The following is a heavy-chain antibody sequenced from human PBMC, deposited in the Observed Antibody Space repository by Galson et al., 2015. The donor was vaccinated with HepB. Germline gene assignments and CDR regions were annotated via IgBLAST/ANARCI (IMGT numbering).Heavy chain of an antibody. CDR3: ARALGMIQDFWGTSYPGYGMDV. CDR1: GFTFTRHS. D-gene: IGHD3-3*01. J-gene: IGHJ6*02. CDR2: IADDGSSK. V-gene: IGHV3-30*04. Sequence: SVKVSCAASGFTFTRHSMHWVSHAPGKGQEWVALIADDGSSKRYADSVKGRFTIYRDNSKNTLYLQMNSLRAEDTAVYYCARALGMIQDFWGTSYPGYGMDVWGQGTTVTVSS.